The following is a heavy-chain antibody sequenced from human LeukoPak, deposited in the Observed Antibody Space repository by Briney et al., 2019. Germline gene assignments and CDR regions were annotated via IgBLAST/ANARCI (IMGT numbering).Heavy chain of an antibody. V-gene: IGHV3-30*18. J-gene: IGHJ4*02. D-gene: IGHD6-6*01. Sequence: GGSLRLSCAASGCTFSHYGGHWVRQAPGKGLEWVAVISYDGSNKYYEDSLKGRFTISRNNSNNTEFLQMNTPGAEDTAVYYCAKDKDIAARPPWDWGQGTLVTVSS. CDR2: ISYDGSNK. CDR3: AKDKDIAARPPWD. CDR1: GCTFSHYG.